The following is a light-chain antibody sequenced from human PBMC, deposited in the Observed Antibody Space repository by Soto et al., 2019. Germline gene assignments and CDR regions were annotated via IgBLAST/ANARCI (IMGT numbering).Light chain of an antibody. CDR3: MQALQPPLT. CDR2: LCS. Sequence: DIVMTQSPLSLPVTPGEPASISCRSSQSLLHSNGYNYLDWYLQKPGQSPQLLIYLCSNRASGVPDRVSGSGSGTDVTLKISRVEAEDVGVYYCMQALQPPLTFCGGTKVDIK. J-gene: IGKJ4*01. CDR1: QSLLHSNGYNY. V-gene: IGKV2-28*01.